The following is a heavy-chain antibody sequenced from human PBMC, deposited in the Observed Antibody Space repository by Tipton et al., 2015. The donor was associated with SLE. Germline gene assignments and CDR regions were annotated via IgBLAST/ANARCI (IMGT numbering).Heavy chain of an antibody. CDR3: ARDTLNYFDY. J-gene: IGHJ4*02. Sequence: TLSLTCAVSGHSISSGYYWGWIRQPPGKGLEWIGSMYHSGSTYYNPSLKSRVTISVDTSKNQFSLKLSSVTAADTAVYYCARDTLNYFDYWGQGTLVTVSS. CDR2: MYHSGST. CDR1: GHSISSGYY. V-gene: IGHV4-38-2*02.